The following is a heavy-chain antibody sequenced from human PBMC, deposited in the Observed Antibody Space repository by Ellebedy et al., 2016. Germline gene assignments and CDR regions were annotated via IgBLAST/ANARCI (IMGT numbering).Heavy chain of an antibody. J-gene: IGHJ4*02. V-gene: IGHV3-23*01. CDR3: YYGHYSAS. CDR2: ISGDGTAK. CDR1: GFPFGNFF. D-gene: IGHD4-17*01. Sequence: GESLKISXAASGFPFGNFFMSWVRQTPGKGLEWVSTISGDGTAKHFADSVRGRFTISRDNSANTLYLHMSSLRAEDTAVYYCYYGHYSASWGQGTLVTVSS.